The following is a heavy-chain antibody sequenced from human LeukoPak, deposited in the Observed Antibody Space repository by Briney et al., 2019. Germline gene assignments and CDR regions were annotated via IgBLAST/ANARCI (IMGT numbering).Heavy chain of an antibody. J-gene: IGHJ5*02. V-gene: IGHV1-2*02. Sequence: GASVKVSCKTSGYTFTDYNMHWVRQAPGQGLEWMGWINPNNGGTNYTEKFQGRVTMTRDTSISTAYMELSRLRSDDTAVYHCAGGDKNSDFLIGYPKSGFAPWGQGTLVTASS. CDR3: AGGDKNSDFLIGYPKSGFAP. D-gene: IGHD3-3*01. CDR2: INPNNGGT. CDR1: GYTFTDYN.